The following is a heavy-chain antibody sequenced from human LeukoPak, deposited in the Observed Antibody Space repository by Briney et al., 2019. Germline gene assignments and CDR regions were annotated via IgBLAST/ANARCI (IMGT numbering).Heavy chain of an antibody. J-gene: IGHJ6*02. CDR2: LDPEDGET. V-gene: IGHV1-24*01. D-gene: IGHD6-19*01. Sequence: ASVKVSCKVSGYTLTELSMHWVRQAPGKGLEWMGGLDPEDGETIYAQKFQGRVTMTEDTSTDTAYMELSSLRSEDTAVYYCASRIGRIAVAGGDYYGMDVWGQGTTVTVSS. CDR1: GYTLTELS. CDR3: ASRIGRIAVAGGDYYGMDV.